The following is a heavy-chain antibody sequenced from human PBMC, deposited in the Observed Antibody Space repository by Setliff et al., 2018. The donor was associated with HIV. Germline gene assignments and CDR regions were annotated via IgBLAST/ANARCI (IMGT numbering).Heavy chain of an antibody. CDR3: SRDVLTNNYYYYGMDV. D-gene: IGHD4-4*01. CDR1: GFTFGDYA. V-gene: IGHV3-49*04. CDR2: IRSKAYSGTT. J-gene: IGHJ6*02. Sequence: GGSLRLSCTASGFTFGDYAMSWVRQATGKGLEWVGFIRSKAYSGTTEYAASVKDRFTISRDDSKSIAYLQMNSLKTEDSAVYYCSRDVLTNNYYYYGMDVWGQGTTVTVSS.